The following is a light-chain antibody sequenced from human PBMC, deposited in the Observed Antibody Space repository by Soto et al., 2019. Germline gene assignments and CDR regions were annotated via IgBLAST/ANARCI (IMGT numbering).Light chain of an antibody. CDR3: QQYINWPVYT. Sequence: EIVMTQSPATLSVSPGEGATLSCRASQSVGSSLAWYQQKPGQAPRLLIYGAFTRVTGVPARFSGSGSGTEFTLTISSLQSADFAVYYCQQYINWPVYTFGQGTKVDIK. CDR2: GAF. J-gene: IGKJ2*01. CDR1: QSVGSS. V-gene: IGKV3-15*01.